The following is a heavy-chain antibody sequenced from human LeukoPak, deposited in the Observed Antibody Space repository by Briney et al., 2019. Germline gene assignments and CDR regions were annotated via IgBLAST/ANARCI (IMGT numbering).Heavy chain of an antibody. V-gene: IGHV4-59*08. D-gene: IGHD4-17*01. Sequence: NSSETLSLTCAVYGVSFSGYYWSWIRQPPGKGLEWIGYIHYSGSTNHNPSLKSRVTISVDTSKNQFSLKLSSVTATDTAVYYCASGDYGDFSRFDFWGQGTLVSVSS. CDR3: ASGDYGDFSRFDF. CDR1: GVSFSGYY. J-gene: IGHJ4*02. CDR2: IHYSGST.